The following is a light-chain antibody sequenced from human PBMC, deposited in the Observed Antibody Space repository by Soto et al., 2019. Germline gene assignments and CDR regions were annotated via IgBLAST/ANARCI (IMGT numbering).Light chain of an antibody. CDR1: QSVSSD. J-gene: IGKJ2*01. V-gene: IGKV3-15*01. CDR3: QQYNNWRS. CDR2: GAS. Sequence: IVMTQSPATLSVSPGERATLSCRASQSVSSDLAWYQQKPGQAPRLLIYGASTRATGIPARFSGSGSGTEFTLTISSLQSEDFAVYYCQQYNNWRSFGQGAKREI.